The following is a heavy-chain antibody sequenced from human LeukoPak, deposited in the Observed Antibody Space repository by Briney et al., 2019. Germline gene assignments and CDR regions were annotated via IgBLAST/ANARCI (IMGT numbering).Heavy chain of an antibody. CDR2: ISGGGST. D-gene: IGHD6-19*01. CDR1: GFTFSSYS. J-gene: IGHJ3*02. Sequence: GGSLRLSCAASGFTFSSYSMNWVRQAPGRGLEWVSTISGGGSTYSADSVKGRFTISRDNSKNTLYLQMNSLRAEDTAVYYCAKLAVAANAFDIWGQGTMVTVSS. CDR3: AKLAVAANAFDI. V-gene: IGHV3-23*01.